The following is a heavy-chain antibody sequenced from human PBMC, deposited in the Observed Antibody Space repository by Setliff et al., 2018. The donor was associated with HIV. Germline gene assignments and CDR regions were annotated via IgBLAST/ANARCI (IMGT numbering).Heavy chain of an antibody. J-gene: IGHJ6*02. CDR3: ARAGLLVSKVGGAYWYHGMYV. Sequence: GASVKVSCKASGDTLSIHPINWVRQAPGRGLDWMGGIIPAFGRANYAQQFQGRVTITTDESTTTVFMELTGLRSEDTVVYYCARAGLLVSKVGGAYWYHGMYVWGHVSTVTVSS. D-gene: IGHD2-15*01. CDR2: IIPAFGRA. V-gene: IGHV1-69*05. CDR1: GDTLSIHP.